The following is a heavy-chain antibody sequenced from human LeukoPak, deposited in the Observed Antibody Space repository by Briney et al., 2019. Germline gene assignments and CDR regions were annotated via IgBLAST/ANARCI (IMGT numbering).Heavy chain of an antibody. Sequence: SETLSLTCAVYGGSFSGYYWSWIRQPPGKGLEWIGEINHSGSTNYNPSLKSRVTISVDTSKNQFSLKLSSVTAADTAVYYCARRVIWAVAGSRYFDYWGQGTLVTVSS. D-gene: IGHD6-19*01. V-gene: IGHV4-34*01. CDR2: INHSGST. CDR3: ARRVIWAVAGSRYFDY. CDR1: GGSFSGYY. J-gene: IGHJ4*02.